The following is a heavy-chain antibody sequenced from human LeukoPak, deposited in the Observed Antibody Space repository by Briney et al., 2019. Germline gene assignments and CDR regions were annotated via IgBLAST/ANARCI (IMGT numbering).Heavy chain of an antibody. CDR3: ATSARPEYYDFWSGYPQHYYYGMDV. CDR2: ISYDGSNK. V-gene: IGHV3-30-3*01. CDR1: GFTFSSYA. Sequence: GGSLRLSCAASGFTFSSYAMHWVRQAPGKGLEWVAVISYDGSNKYYADSVEGRFTISRDNSKNTLYLQMNSLRAEDTAVYYCATSARPEYYDFWSGYPQHYYYGMDVWGQGTTVTVSS. J-gene: IGHJ6*02. D-gene: IGHD3-3*01.